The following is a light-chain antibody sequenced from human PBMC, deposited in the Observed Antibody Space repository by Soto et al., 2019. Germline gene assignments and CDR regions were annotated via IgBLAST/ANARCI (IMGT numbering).Light chain of an antibody. CDR1: QSVSSSY. CDR2: GAS. V-gene: IGKV3-20*01. Sequence: ETVLTQYPGTLSLSPGERATLSCRASQSVSSSYLAWYQQKPGQAPRLLIYGASSRATGIPDRFSGSGCGRDFTVTISRLESEDLAVYFCQRYGSSFRRFGQETKVVIK. CDR3: QRYGSSFRR. J-gene: IGKJ1*01.